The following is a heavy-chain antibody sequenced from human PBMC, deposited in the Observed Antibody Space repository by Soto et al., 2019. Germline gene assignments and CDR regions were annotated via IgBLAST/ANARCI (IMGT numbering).Heavy chain of an antibody. Sequence: GGSLRLSCAASGLSVSDAWMTWVRQAPGKGLEWVGHIKRRSEGGTTEYAAPVKGRFIISREDSRNTLYLQMDSLKSDDSGVYYCTTDRTLVGPRGDFWGQGTLVTVSS. J-gene: IGHJ4*02. CDR1: GLSVSDAW. V-gene: IGHV3-15*01. D-gene: IGHD1-26*01. CDR2: IKRRSEGGTT. CDR3: TTDRTLVGPRGDF.